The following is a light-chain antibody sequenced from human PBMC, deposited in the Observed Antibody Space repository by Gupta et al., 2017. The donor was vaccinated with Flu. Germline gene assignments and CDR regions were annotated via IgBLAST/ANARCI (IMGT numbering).Light chain of an antibody. CDR3: QQDNGFSRT. Sequence: DIQLTQSPSSLSASVVDRVTITCRASQHISSWLAWYQQKPGKAPRLLIYQASNVETGVPTRFSGSGSGTEFTLTISSLQPDDFGSYYCQQDNGFSRTFGQGTRVEIK. CDR1: QHISSW. V-gene: IGKV1-5*03. J-gene: IGKJ1*01. CDR2: QAS.